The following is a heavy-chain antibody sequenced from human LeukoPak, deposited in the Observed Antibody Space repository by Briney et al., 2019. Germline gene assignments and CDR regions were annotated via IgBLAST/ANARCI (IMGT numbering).Heavy chain of an antibody. D-gene: IGHD3-22*01. CDR3: TRGPGYHDSSYLDY. Sequence: GGSLRLSCAASGFTFSSYAMHWVRQAPGKGLEWVAVISYDGTNKNYADSVKGRFTISRDNSKNTLYLQMNSLRAEDTAVYYCTRGPGYHDSSYLDYWGQGTLVTVSS. J-gene: IGHJ4*02. V-gene: IGHV3-30*04. CDR2: ISYDGTNK. CDR1: GFTFSSYA.